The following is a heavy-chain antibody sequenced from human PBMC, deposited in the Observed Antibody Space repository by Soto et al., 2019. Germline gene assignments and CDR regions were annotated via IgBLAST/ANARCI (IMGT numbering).Heavy chain of an antibody. CDR2: IIPVLGTI. CDR1: KTTFSDYG. V-gene: IGHV1-69*06. CDR3: ASGTLFCAGDCYFEH. Sequence: QVQLVQSGPEVKKPGSSVNISCTAPKTTFSDYGLNWVRQAPGQGLEWMGGIIPVLGTINYAQKFQGRVTIYADKSSHTVYMAVSSLTSEDTAVYYCASGTLFCAGDCYFEHWGLGTVVTVSS. J-gene: IGHJ4*02. D-gene: IGHD2-21*02.